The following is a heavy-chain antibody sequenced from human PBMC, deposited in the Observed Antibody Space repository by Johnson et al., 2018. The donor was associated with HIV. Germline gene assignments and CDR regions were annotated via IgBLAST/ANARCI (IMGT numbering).Heavy chain of an antibody. D-gene: IGHD3-16*01. Sequence: QMLLVESGGGVVQPGGSLRLSCVASGFTFSSYGIHWVRQAPGKGLAWLTFLQYDGSNKYSPDSVKGRFTISRDNSKNTLYLQMNSLRAEDTAVYYCARVGSLAFDIWGQGTMVTVSS. CDR1: GFTFSSYG. CDR3: ARVGSLAFDI. J-gene: IGHJ3*02. V-gene: IGHV3-30*02. CDR2: LQYDGSNK.